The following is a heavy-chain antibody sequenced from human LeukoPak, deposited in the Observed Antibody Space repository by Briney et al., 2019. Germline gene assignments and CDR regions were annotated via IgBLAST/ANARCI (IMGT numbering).Heavy chain of an antibody. Sequence: PSETLSLTCTVSGYSISNGYFWGWIRQPPGKGLECIGTIYHSGSIYYNPSLKGRVTISVDTSKNQFSLKLNSLTAADTAVYYCASNSPANDYWGRGTLVTVSS. CDR1: GYSISNGYF. CDR2: IYHSGSI. D-gene: IGHD2/OR15-2a*01. J-gene: IGHJ4*02. V-gene: IGHV4-38-2*02. CDR3: ASNSPANDY.